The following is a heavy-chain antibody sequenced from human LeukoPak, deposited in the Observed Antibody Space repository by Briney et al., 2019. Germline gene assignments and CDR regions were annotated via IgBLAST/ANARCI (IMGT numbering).Heavy chain of an antibody. Sequence: GGSLRLSCAASGFTFSSYWMHWVRQAPGKGLVWVSRINSDGSSTSYADCVKGRFTISRDNAKSTLYLQMNSLRAEDTAVYYCAQSPSGWYQFDYWGQGTLVTVSS. CDR2: INSDGSST. V-gene: IGHV3-74*01. J-gene: IGHJ4*02. CDR1: GFTFSSYW. CDR3: AQSPSGWYQFDY. D-gene: IGHD6-19*01.